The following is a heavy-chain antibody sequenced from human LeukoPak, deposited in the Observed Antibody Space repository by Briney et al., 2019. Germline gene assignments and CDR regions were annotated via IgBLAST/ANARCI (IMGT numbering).Heavy chain of an antibody. J-gene: IGHJ6*02. Sequence: GRSLRLSCAASGFTFSSYGMHWVRQAPGKGLEWVAVISYDGSNKYYADSVKGRFTISRDNSKNTLYLQMNSLRAEDTAVYYCAKVVRSGWYYYYYGMDVWGQGTTVTVSS. V-gene: IGHV3-30*18. D-gene: IGHD6-19*01. CDR3: AKVVRSGWYYYYYGMDV. CDR1: GFTFSSYG. CDR2: ISYDGSNK.